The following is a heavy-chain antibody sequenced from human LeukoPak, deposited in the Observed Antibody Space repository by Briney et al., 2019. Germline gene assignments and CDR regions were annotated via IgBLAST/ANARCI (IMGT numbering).Heavy chain of an antibody. CDR2: ISSSSSYI. Sequence: GGSLRLSCAASGFTFSSYSMNWVRQAPGKGLEWVSFISSSSSYIYYADSMKGRFTISRDNAKNTLYLQMNSLRAEDTAVYYCAKSFGPVIAAAGSGADWGQGTLVTVSS. CDR3: AKSFGPVIAAAGSGAD. CDR1: GFTFSSYS. D-gene: IGHD6-13*01. V-gene: IGHV3-21*04. J-gene: IGHJ4*02.